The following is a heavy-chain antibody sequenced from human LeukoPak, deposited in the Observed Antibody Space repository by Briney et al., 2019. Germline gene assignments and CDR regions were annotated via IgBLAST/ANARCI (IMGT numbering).Heavy chain of an antibody. CDR2: ISGSGGST. D-gene: IGHD3-22*01. CDR1: GFTFSSYA. J-gene: IGHJ4*02. CDR3: ARDLRSSGYYAFDY. Sequence: GGSLRLSCAASGFTFSSYAMSWVRQAPGKGLEWVSAISGSGGSTYYADSVKGRFTISRDNAKNSLYLQMNSLRAEDTAVYYCARDLRSSGYYAFDYWGQGTLVTVSS. V-gene: IGHV3-23*01.